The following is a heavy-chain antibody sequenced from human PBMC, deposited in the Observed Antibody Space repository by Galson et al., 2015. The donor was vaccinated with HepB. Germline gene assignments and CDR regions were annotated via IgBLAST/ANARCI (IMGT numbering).Heavy chain of an antibody. CDR3: ARDGSYGDTSGWFDP. V-gene: IGHV3-21*01. Sequence: SLRLSCAASGFTFSSYSMNWVRQAPGKGLEWVSSISSSSSYIYYADSVKGRFTISRDNTKNSLYLQMNSLRAEDTAVYYCARDGSYGDTSGWFDPWGQGTLVTVSS. D-gene: IGHD1-26*01. J-gene: IGHJ5*02. CDR2: ISSSSSYI. CDR1: GFTFSSYS.